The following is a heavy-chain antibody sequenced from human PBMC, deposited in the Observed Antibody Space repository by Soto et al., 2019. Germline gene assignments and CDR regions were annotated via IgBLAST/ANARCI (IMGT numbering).Heavy chain of an antibody. CDR2: IYYSGST. CDR1: GGSISSYY. CDR3: ARRSPLVATFDY. Sequence: QVQLQESGPGLVKPSETLSLTCTVSGGSISSYYWSWIRQPPGKGLEWIGYIYYSGSTNYNPSLKSRVTISVDTSKDQFSLKLSSVTAADTAVYYCARRSPLVATFDYWGQGTLVTVSS. D-gene: IGHD2-15*01. V-gene: IGHV4-59*08. J-gene: IGHJ4*02.